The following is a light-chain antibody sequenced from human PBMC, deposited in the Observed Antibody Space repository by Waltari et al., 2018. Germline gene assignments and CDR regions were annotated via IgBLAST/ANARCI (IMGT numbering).Light chain of an antibody. V-gene: IGKV1-5*03. J-gene: IGKJ5*01. CDR3: QQYNSYSPIT. Sequence: DIQMTQSPSTLSASVGDRVSITCRASQSIQSWLAWYQQKPGKPPKLLIYKASTLETGVPSRFSGSGSGTEFTLTISSLQPDDFATYFCQQYNSYSPITFGQGTRLEIK. CDR2: KAS. CDR1: QSIQSW.